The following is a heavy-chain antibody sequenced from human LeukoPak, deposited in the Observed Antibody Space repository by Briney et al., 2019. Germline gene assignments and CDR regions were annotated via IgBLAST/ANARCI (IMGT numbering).Heavy chain of an antibody. D-gene: IGHD4-17*01. V-gene: IGHV4-39*07. Sequence: SETLSLTCTVSGGSISSSSYYWGWIRQPPGKGLEWIGSFYYSGSTYYNPSLKSRVTISVDTSKNRFSLKLSSVTAADTAVYYCARGRAYGYYYYYYMDVWGKGTTVTVSS. CDR1: GGSISSSSYY. CDR2: FYYSGST. J-gene: IGHJ6*03. CDR3: ARGRAYGYYYYYYMDV.